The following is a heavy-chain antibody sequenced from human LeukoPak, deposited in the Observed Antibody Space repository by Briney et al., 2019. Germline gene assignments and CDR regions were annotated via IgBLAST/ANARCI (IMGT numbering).Heavy chain of an antibody. D-gene: IGHD2-21*01. V-gene: IGHV4-59*01. CDR2: ISYSGST. CDR3: ARGLHQYYFDS. Sequence: SETLSLTCTVSGGSISSYYWSWIRQPPGKGLEWIGYISYSGSTNYNPSLKSRVTMSLDTSKNQFSLKLSSVTAADTAVYYCARGLHQYYFDSWGQGTLVTVSS. CDR1: GGSISSYY. J-gene: IGHJ4*02.